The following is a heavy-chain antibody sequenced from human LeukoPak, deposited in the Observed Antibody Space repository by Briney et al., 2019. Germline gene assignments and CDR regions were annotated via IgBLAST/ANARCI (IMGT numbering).Heavy chain of an antibody. V-gene: IGHV4-59*01. CDR1: GDSISSFF. CDR2: THESGTT. Sequence: PSETLSLTCTVSGDSISSFFWNWIRQPPGKGLEWIAFTHESGTTNYNPSLKSRVTMSLDTSKNQFSLRLSSVTTADTAFYYCARSRGGYGDYGSWFDPWGQGTLVNVSP. D-gene: IGHD4-17*01. CDR3: ARSRGGYGDYGSWFDP. J-gene: IGHJ5*02.